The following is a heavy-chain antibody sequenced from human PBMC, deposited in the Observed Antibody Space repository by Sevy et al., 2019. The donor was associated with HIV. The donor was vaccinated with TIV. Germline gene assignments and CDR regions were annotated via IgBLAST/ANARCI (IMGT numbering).Heavy chain of an antibody. J-gene: IGHJ4*02. D-gene: IGHD6-19*01. CDR2: IFSSGST. CDR1: GFTVNDKY. Sequence: VGSLRLSCAISGFTVNDKYIIWVRQAPGKGLEWVSVIFSSGSTYYADSAKGRFTISRDNSKNTVDLQMNSVRVEDTAVYYCVSLFLSYRSGWSYFDYWGQGTLVTVSS. CDR3: VSLFLSYRSGWSYFDY. V-gene: IGHV3-66*02.